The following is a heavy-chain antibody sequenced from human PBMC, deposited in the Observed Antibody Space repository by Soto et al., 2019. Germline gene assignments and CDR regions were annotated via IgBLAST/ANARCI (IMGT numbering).Heavy chain of an antibody. V-gene: IGHV3-15*07. D-gene: IGHD2-15*01. Sequence: EVQLVESAGGLVKPGGSLRLSCVASGFSFNKAWMNWVRQAPGEGLEWVGRIKTSAGGGATDYAAPVQGRFTISRDDSKSALYLHMNSIRTVDTAIYYCTTGSVEGMWGQGTTVTVSS. J-gene: IGHJ6*02. CDR1: GFSFNKAW. CDR2: IKTSAGGGAT. CDR3: TTGSVEGM.